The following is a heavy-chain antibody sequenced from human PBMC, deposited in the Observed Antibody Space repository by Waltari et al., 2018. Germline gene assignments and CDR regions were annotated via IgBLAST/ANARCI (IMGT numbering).Heavy chain of an antibody. CDR1: GYTFTGYY. D-gene: IGHD5-12*01. Sequence: QVQLVQSGAEVKKPGASVKVSCKASGYTFTGYYMHWVRQAPGQGLEWMGRSNPNSGGTNYAQKFQGRVTMTRDMAISTAYMELSRLRSDDTAVYYCARERGYSGYDRSGYFDYWGQGTLVTVSS. CDR3: ARERGYSGYDRSGYFDY. J-gene: IGHJ4*02. CDR2: SNPNSGGT. V-gene: IGHV1-2*06.